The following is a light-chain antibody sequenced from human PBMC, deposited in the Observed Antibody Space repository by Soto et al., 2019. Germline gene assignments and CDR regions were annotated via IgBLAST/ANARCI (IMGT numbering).Light chain of an antibody. CDR3: QQYGSSPI. CDR2: GSS. CDR1: QSVGSN. V-gene: IGKV3-15*01. J-gene: IGKJ4*01. Sequence: EIVMTQSPVTLSVSPVERSTLSCRASQSVGSNLAWYQQKPGQAPRFLIYGSSTRATGIPARFSGSGSGTDFTLTISSLQSEDFAVYYCQQYGSSPIFGGGTKV.